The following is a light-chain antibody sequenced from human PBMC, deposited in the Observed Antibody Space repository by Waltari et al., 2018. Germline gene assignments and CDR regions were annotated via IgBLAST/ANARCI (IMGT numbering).Light chain of an antibody. V-gene: IGLV2-11*01. J-gene: IGLJ2*01. CDR3: CSYAGSYTWV. CDR1: SRDVGGFNY. CDR2: DIS. Sequence: QSALTQPRSVSGSPGQSVTISCTGTSRDVGGFNYVSWYQHHPGKAPKLMIYDISKRPSGVPDRFSGSKSGNTASLTISGLQAEDEADYHCCSYAGSYTWVFGGGTKVTVL.